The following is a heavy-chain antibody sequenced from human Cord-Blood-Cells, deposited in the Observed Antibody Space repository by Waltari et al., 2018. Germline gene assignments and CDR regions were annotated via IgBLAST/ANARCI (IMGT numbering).Heavy chain of an antibody. CDR1: GYTFTDYY. J-gene: IGHJ3*02. CDR2: VDPEDGET. CDR3: ANQIAARDAFDI. D-gene: IGHD6-6*01. Sequence: EVQLVQSGAEVKKPGATGKISCKDSGYTFTDYYMHWVQKDPGKGLEWMGLVDPEDGETIYAEKFQGRVTITADTSTDTAYMELSSLRSEDTAVYYCANQIAARDAFDIWGQGTMVTVSS. V-gene: IGHV1-69-2*01.